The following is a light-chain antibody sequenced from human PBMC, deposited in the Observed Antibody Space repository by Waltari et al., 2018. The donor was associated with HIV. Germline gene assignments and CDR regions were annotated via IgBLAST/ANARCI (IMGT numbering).Light chain of an antibody. J-gene: IGLJ2*01. V-gene: IGLV2-8*01. CDR1: SSDIGLYNF. Sequence: SALTQPPSASGSPGQSVTISCARPSSDIGLYNFFSWYQQHPAKPPKLMIPDFSRRPSGVPDRFSGSKSGNTASLTVSGVQADDEATYYCFSYAGNNFLLFGGGTKLTVL. CDR3: FSYAGNNFLL. CDR2: DFS.